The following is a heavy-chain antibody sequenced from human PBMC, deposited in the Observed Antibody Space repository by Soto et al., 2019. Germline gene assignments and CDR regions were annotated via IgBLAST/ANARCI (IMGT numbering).Heavy chain of an antibody. V-gene: IGHV3-23*01. D-gene: IGHD3-10*01. CDR3: AKPSDIGETTFYSSGLDF. CDR1: GFTFSSYA. Sequence: EVQLLESVGGLVQPGGSLRLSCVVSGFTFSSYAMTWVRQPPGKGLEWVSSISGSGGTTYYADSVKGRFTISRDNSTNALYLQMTSLRAEDTAIYYCAKPSDIGETTFYSSGLDFRGQGTPVTVSS. J-gene: IGHJ6*02. CDR2: ISGSGGTT.